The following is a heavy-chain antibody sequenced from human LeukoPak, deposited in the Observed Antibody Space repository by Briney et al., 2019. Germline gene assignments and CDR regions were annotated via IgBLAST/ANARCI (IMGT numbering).Heavy chain of an antibody. D-gene: IGHD3-9*01. CDR2: ISAYNGNT. V-gene: IGHV1-18*01. CDR1: GYTFTSYG. Sequence: ASVTVSCKASGYTFTSYGISWVRQAPGQGPGWMGWISAYNGNTNYAQKLQGRVTMTTDTSTSTAYMELRSLRSDDTAVYYCARELRYDILTGYYNGWFDPWGQGTLVTVSS. J-gene: IGHJ5*02. CDR3: ARELRYDILTGYYNGWFDP.